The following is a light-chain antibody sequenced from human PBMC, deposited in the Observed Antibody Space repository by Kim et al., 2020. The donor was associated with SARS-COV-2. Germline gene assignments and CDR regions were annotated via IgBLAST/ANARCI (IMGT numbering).Light chain of an antibody. CDR1: QSVSSY. V-gene: IGKV3-11*01. CDR3: QQRSNWPWT. CDR2: DAF. J-gene: IGKJ1*01. Sequence: VSAGDRVTLSCRASQSVSSYLAWFQQKRGQPPRLLIYDAFNRATGIPAKFSGSGSGTDFTLTISSLEPEDFAVYYCQQRSNWPWTFGQGTKVDIK.